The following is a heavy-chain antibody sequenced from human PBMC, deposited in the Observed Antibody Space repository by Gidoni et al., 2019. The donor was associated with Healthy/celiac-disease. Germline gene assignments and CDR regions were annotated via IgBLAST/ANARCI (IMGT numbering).Heavy chain of an antibody. V-gene: IGHV3-23*01. Sequence: EVYVLESGGGVVQPGGALRLACAASGFSFCSSALSGVRQAPGKGLEWVSVIRGGGGSTYYADSVKGRFTISRDNSKNTLYLQMNSLRAEDTAVYYCAKDDPPSTIFSVVITGGMDVWGQGTTVTVSS. CDR3: AKDDPPSTIFSVVITGGMDV. J-gene: IGHJ6*02. CDR2: IRGGGGST. CDR1: GFSFCSSA. D-gene: IGHD3-3*01.